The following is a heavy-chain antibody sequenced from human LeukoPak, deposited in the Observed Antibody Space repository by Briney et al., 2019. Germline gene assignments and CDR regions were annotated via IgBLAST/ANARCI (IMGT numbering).Heavy chain of an antibody. CDR2: ISDNGANT. Sequence: GGSLRLSCAASGFTFSSYAMSWVRQAPGKGLEWVSTISDNGANTYYADSVKGRFTISRDNSKNTLFLLMNSLRAEDTAVYYCAKSLPMRYGDFDYWGQGTLVIVSS. V-gene: IGHV3-23*01. J-gene: IGHJ4*02. CDR3: AKSLPMRYGDFDY. CDR1: GFTFSSYA. D-gene: IGHD4-17*01.